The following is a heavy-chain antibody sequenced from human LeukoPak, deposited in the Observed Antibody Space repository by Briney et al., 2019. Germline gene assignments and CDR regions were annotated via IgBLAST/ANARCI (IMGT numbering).Heavy chain of an antibody. Sequence: ASVKVSCKASGYTFTSYAMNWVRQAPGQGLEWMGGIIPIFGTANYAQKFQGRVTITADESTSTAYMELSSLRSEDTAVYYCARADCGGDCYPRFDYWGQGTLVTVSS. CDR1: GYTFTSYA. V-gene: IGHV1-69*13. CDR2: IIPIFGTA. D-gene: IGHD2-21*02. J-gene: IGHJ4*02. CDR3: ARADCGGDCYPRFDY.